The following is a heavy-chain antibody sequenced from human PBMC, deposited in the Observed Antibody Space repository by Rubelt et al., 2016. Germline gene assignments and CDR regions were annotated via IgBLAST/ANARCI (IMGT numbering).Heavy chain of an antibody. Sequence: QMQLQQWGAGLLKPSEALSLTCVVDGGAFSGYYWSWIRQPPGRGLEWIGEIYPSGSSNYNPSLNSRVTISVDQSKNQFSLELSSVSAADTAVYYCARREDGSGSYGFWGQGTLVTVSS. CDR3: ARREDGSGSYGF. D-gene: IGHD3-10*01. V-gene: IGHV4-34*01. CDR1: GGAFSGYY. CDR2: IYPSGSS. J-gene: IGHJ4*02.